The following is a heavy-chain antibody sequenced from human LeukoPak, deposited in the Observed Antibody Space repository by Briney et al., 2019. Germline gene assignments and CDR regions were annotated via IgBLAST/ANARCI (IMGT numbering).Heavy chain of an antibody. V-gene: IGHV3-21*01. J-gene: IGHJ4*02. D-gene: IGHD3-22*01. Sequence: GGSLRLPCAASGFTFSSYSMNWVRQAPGKGLEWVSSISSSSSYIYYADSVKGRFTISRDNAKNSLYLQMNSLRAEDTAVYYCARGSWGYYYHFDYWGQGTLVTVSS. CDR2: ISSSSSYI. CDR3: ARGSWGYYYHFDY. CDR1: GFTFSSYS.